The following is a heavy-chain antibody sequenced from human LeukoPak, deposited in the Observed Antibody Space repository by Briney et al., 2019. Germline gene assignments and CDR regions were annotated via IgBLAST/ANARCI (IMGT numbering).Heavy chain of an antibody. V-gene: IGHV3-48*01. Sequence: GGSLRLSCGASGITFSSYSMNWVRQAPGKGLEWVSYVSSSGSTKYYADSVKGRFTISRDNARNSLYLQMNSLRAEDTAVYFCARGGLSIMGYWGQGTLVTVSS. D-gene: IGHD2/OR15-2a*01. J-gene: IGHJ4*02. CDR2: VSSSGSTK. CDR1: GITFSSYS. CDR3: ARGGLSIMGY.